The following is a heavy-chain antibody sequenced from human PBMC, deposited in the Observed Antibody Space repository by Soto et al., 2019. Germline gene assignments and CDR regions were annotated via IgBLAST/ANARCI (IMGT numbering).Heavy chain of an antibody. CDR3: ASSIAAAVTISYYSYYYMHV. Sequence: SETRSLTCTVSGGSISRGGYYWSWIRQHPGKGLEWIGYIYYSGSTYYNPSLKSRVTISVDTSKNQFSLKLSSVTAADTAVYYCASSIAAAVTISYYSYYYMHVSGKGPTVTVSS. CDR1: GGSISRGGYY. V-gene: IGHV4-31*03. J-gene: IGHJ6*03. CDR2: IYYSGST. D-gene: IGHD6-13*01.